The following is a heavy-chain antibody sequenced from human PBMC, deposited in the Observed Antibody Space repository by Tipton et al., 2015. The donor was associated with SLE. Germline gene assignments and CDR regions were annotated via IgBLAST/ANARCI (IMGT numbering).Heavy chain of an antibody. CDR3: ARTAGRSVKLWYFDL. D-gene: IGHD5-18*01. CDR1: GGSISESTYS. Sequence: TLSLTCTVSGGSISESTYSWDWIRQPPGKGLEWIGVLYYSGNTYYNPSLKSPVTLSIDTSKNQFSLKLSSVTDVDTAVYYCARTAGRSVKLWYFDLWGRGTL. J-gene: IGHJ2*01. V-gene: IGHV4-39*07. CDR2: LYYSGNT.